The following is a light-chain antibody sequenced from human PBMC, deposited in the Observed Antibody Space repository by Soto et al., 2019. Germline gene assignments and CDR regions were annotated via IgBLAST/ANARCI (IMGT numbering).Light chain of an antibody. J-gene: IGKJ3*01. CDR1: QGISSY. Sequence: AIRMTQSPSSLSASTGDRVTITCRASQGISSYLAWYQQKPGKAPKLLIYAASTLQSGVPSRLSGSGSGTYFTPTIICLQSEDFSTYYCQQYYSYPRTFGPGTKVDIK. V-gene: IGKV1-8*01. CDR2: AAS. CDR3: QQYYSYPRT.